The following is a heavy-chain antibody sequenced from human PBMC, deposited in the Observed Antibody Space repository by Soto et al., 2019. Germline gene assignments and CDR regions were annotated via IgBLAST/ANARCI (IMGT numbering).Heavy chain of an antibody. Sequence: QVQLVQSGTEVKKPGASVKVSCKASGYTFTNYAFRWVRQAPGQGLEWLGWISAYNGNTDYAQKLQGRITLTTETSTSQAYMELRTLRSEDTAVYYCARVRGPLDNWGQGTLVTVSS. CDR1: GYTFTNYA. CDR2: ISAYNGNT. J-gene: IGHJ4*02. V-gene: IGHV1-18*01. CDR3: ARVRGPLDN. D-gene: IGHD3-10*01.